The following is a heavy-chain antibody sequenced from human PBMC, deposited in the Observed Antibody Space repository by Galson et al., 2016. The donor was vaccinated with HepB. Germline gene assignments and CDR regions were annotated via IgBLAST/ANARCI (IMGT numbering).Heavy chain of an antibody. CDR2: INQDGSEK. CDR3: ARGRSILERGWCWFDP. V-gene: IGHV3-7*04. CDR1: GFTFRNYW. D-gene: IGHD6-19*01. Sequence: SLRLSCADSGFTFRNYWMTWIRQAPGKGLEWVANINQDGSEKQYVDSVKGRFTISRDNAENSLYLQMTSLRAEDTAVYYCARGRSILERGWCWFDPWGQGTLVTVSS. J-gene: IGHJ5*02.